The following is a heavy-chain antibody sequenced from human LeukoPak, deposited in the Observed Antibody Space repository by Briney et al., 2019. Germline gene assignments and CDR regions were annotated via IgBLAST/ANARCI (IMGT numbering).Heavy chain of an antibody. CDR3: AKVSPYYDSSGPFDY. Sequence: GSLRPPCAASGFPFSSYAMSWVRQAPGEGLEWVPAISGSGGSTYYADSVKGRFTISRDNSKNTLYLQMNSLRAEDTAVYYCAKVSPYYDSSGPFDYWGQGTLVTVSS. J-gene: IGHJ4*02. V-gene: IGHV3-23*01. CDR1: GFPFSSYA. CDR2: ISGSGGST. D-gene: IGHD3-22*01.